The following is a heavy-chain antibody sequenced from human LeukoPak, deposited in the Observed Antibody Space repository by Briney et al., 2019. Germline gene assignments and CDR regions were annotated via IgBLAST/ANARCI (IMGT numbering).Heavy chain of an antibody. CDR2: INHSGST. V-gene: IGHV4-34*01. CDR3: ASHRLVGDNDY. D-gene: IGHD1-26*01. J-gene: IGHJ4*02. CDR1: GGSFSGYY. Sequence: KPSETLSLSCAVYGGSFSGYYCSWIRQPPGKGLEWMWEINHSGSTNYNPSLKSRVTISVDTSKNQFSLKLSSVTAADTAVYYCASHRLVGDNDYWGQGTLVTVSS.